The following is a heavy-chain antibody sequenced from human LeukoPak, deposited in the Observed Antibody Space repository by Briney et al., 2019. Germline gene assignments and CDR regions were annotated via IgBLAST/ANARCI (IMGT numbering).Heavy chain of an antibody. Sequence: GGSLRLSCAASGFTFSNYGMHSVRHAPGKGLEWVTVIWYDENNKYYADSVKGRFTISRDNSKNTLYLQMNSLRAEDTALYYCARDINSRYFDYWGQGTLVTVSS. V-gene: IGHV3-33*01. CDR1: GFTFSNYG. CDR3: ARDINSRYFDY. D-gene: IGHD4-23*01. J-gene: IGHJ4*02. CDR2: IWYDENNK.